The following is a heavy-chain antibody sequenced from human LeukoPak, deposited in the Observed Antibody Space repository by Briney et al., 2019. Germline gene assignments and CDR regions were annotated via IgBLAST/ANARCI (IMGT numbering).Heavy chain of an antibody. V-gene: IGHV4-59*01. J-gene: IGHJ4*02. CDR2: TYYSGST. CDR1: GGSISSYY. CDR3: ARGSWELIDY. Sequence: SETLSLTCTVSGGSISSYYWSWIRQPPGKGLEWIGYTYYSGSTNYNPSLKSRVTISVDTSKNQFSLKLSSVTAADTAVYYCARGSWELIDYWGQGTLVTVSS. D-gene: IGHD1-26*01.